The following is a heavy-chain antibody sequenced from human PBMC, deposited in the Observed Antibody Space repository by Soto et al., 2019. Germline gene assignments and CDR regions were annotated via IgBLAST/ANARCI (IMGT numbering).Heavy chain of an antibody. Sequence: QAQLVQSGAEVKKPGSSVRLSCSTSGGSFSSYTLNWVRQAPGQGLEWLGRIIPVLTITDYAQKFRGRLTITAGKXXNTAYMELTSLRSDDTAVYYCARRRYCGADCYKNYYFGMDVWGQGTTVTVSS. CDR1: GGSFSSYT. J-gene: IGHJ6*02. D-gene: IGHD2-21*02. CDR3: ARRRYCGADCYKNYYFGMDV. CDR2: IIPVLTIT. V-gene: IGHV1-69*02.